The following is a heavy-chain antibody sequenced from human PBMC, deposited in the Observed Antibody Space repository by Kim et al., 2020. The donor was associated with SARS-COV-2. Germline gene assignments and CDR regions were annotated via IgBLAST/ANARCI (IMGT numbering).Heavy chain of an antibody. J-gene: IGHJ6*02. V-gene: IGHV1-46*01. Sequence: NYEQEFQDRVTLTREPSTSTVYMELSSLRSEDTAVYYCARRGLRYYGIDVWGQGTTVTVSS. D-gene: IGHD2-21*02. CDR3: ARRGLRYYGIDV.